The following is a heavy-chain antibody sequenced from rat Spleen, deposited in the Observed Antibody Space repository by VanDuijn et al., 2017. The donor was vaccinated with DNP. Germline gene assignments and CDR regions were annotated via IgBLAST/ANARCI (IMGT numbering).Heavy chain of an antibody. CDR2: ISNDGGSA. V-gene: IGHV5-27*01. CDR3: ATGWVFDY. J-gene: IGHJ2*01. CDR1: GFTFSKYG. D-gene: IGHD1-7*01. Sequence: EVKLVESGGGLVQPGRSMKVSCAASGFTFSKYGMAWVRQAPKKGLEWVAYISNDGGSAYYRDSVKGRFSISRDNAKRILFLEMDSLKSEDTATYYCATGWVFDYWGQGVMVTVSS.